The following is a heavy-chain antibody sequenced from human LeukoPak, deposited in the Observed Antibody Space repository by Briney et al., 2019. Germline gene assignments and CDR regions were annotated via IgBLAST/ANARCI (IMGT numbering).Heavy chain of an antibody. CDR2: ISGSGDNT. CDR3: ARDAGAVWFGELLKGSFDY. D-gene: IGHD3-10*01. Sequence: PGGSLRLSCAASGFTFNRHAMTWVRQAPGKGLDWVSAISGSGDNTYYADSVKGRFTVSRDNSRNALYLQMNSLRAEDTAVYYCARDAGAVWFGELLKGSFDYWGQGTLVTVSS. V-gene: IGHV3-23*01. CDR1: GFTFNRHA. J-gene: IGHJ4*02.